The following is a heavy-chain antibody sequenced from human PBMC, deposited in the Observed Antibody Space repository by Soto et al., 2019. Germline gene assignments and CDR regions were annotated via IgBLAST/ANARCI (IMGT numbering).Heavy chain of an antibody. D-gene: IGHD3-3*01. CDR1: GGSISSGDYY. J-gene: IGHJ5*02. CDR3: ARGSYYDFWSGYYPGWFDP. Sequence: SETLSLTCTVSGGSISSGDYYCSWIRQPPGKGLEWIGYIYYSGSTNYNPSLKSRVNISVDTSKNQFSLKLSSVTAADTAVYYCARGSYYDFWSGYYPGWFDPWGQGTLVTVS. CDR2: IYYSGST. V-gene: IGHV4-61*08.